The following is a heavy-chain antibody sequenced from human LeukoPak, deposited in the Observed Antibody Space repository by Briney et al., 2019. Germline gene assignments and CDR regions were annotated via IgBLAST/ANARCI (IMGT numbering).Heavy chain of an antibody. CDR1: GGSISSGSYY. CDR3: ARITMIVVKNHDWYFDL. Sequence: SETLSLTCTVSGGSISSGSYYWSWIRQPAGKGLEWIGRIYTSGSTNYNPSLKSRVTISVDTSKNQFSLKLSSVTAADTAVYYCARITMIVVKNHDWYFDLWAVAPWSLSPQ. CDR2: IYTSGST. D-gene: IGHD3-22*01. V-gene: IGHV4-61*02. J-gene: IGHJ2*01.